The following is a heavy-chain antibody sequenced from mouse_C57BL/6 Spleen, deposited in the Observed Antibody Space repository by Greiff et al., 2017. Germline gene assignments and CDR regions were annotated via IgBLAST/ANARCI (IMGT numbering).Heavy chain of an antibody. V-gene: IGHV1-52*01. CDR2: IDPSDSET. CDR3: ARSGGSSYPFAY. CDR1: GYTFTSYW. Sequence: VQLQQPGAELVRPGSSVKLSCKASGYTFTSYWMHWVKQRPIQGLEWIGNIDPSDSETHYNQKFKDKATLTVDKSSSTAYMQLSSLTSEDSAVYYCARSGGSSYPFAYWGQGTLVTVSA. D-gene: IGHD1-1*01. J-gene: IGHJ3*01.